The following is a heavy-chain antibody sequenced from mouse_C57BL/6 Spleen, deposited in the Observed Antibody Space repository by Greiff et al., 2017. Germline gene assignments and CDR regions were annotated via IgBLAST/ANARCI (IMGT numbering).Heavy chain of an antibody. D-gene: IGHD2-3*01. CDR1: GYTFTSYW. CDR3: ARSPYDGYYVGYAMDY. Sequence: VQLQQPGAELVRPGTSVKLSCKASGYTFTSYWMHWVKQRPGQGLEWIGVIDPSDSYTNYNQKFKGKATLTVDTSSSTAYMQLSSLTSEDSAVYYCARSPYDGYYVGYAMDYWGQGTSVTVSS. CDR2: IDPSDSYT. J-gene: IGHJ4*01. V-gene: IGHV1-59*01.